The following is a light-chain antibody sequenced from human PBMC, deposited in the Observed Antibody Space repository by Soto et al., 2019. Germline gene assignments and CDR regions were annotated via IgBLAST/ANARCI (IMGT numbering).Light chain of an antibody. V-gene: IGLV1-44*01. CDR2: TNN. CDR3: AAWDGSLNVDV. CDR1: SSSIGGNY. Sequence: QSVLTQPPSASGTPGQRVTISCSGSSSSIGGNYVKWYQQHPRTAPKVLIYTNNQQRSGVPARFSGSKSGTTASLVISGLLYEDEADYYCAAWDGSLNVDVFGTGTKLTVL. J-gene: IGLJ1*01.